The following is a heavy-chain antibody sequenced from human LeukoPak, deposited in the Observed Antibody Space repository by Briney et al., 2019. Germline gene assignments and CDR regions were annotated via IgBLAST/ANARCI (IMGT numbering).Heavy chain of an antibody. CDR3: ARDRISVNWFDP. V-gene: IGHV3-30*02. J-gene: IGHJ5*02. Sequence: GGSLRLSCAASGFTFSSYGMHWVRQAPGKGLEWVAFIRYDGSNKYYADSVKGRFTISRDNAKNSLYLQMNSLRAEDTAVYYCARDRISVNWFDPWGQGTLVTVSS. D-gene: IGHD3-10*01. CDR1: GFTFSSYG. CDR2: IRYDGSNK.